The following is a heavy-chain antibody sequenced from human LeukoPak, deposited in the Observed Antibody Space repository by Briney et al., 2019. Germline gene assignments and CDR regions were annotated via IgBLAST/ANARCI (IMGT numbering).Heavy chain of an antibody. J-gene: IGHJ4*02. CDR2: ISSSGSTI. CDR1: GFTFSVYY. CDR3: ARASSEGGLDY. Sequence: PGGSLRLSCAASGFTFSVYYMSWIRQAPGKGLEWVSYISSSGSTIYYADSVKGRFAISRDNAKNSLYLQMDILRAEDTAVYYCARASSEGGLDYWGQGTLVTVSS. V-gene: IGHV3-11*01. D-gene: IGHD1-26*01.